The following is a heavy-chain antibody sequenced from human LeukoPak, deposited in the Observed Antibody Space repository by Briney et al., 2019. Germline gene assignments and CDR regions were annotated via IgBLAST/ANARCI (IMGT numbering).Heavy chain of an antibody. CDR3: ARSARSLRYFDWSH. Sequence: SETLSLTCAVSGGSISSSNWWSWVRQPPGKGLEWIGEIYHSGSTNYNPSLKSRVTISVDKSKNQFSLKLSSVTAADTAVYYCARSARSLRYFDWSHWGQGTLVTVSS. CDR2: IYHSGST. D-gene: IGHD3-9*01. J-gene: IGHJ4*02. CDR1: GGSISSSNW. V-gene: IGHV4-4*02.